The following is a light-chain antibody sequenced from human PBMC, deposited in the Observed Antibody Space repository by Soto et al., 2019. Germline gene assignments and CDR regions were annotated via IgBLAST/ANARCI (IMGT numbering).Light chain of an antibody. V-gene: IGKV1-39*01. CDR2: VAS. CDR3: QQSYSQWT. Sequence: DIKMKQSPAALSASVGDSVTITCRASQNIASSVNWYQQKPGEAPKLLIYVASSLQSGVPSRFSGSGSGTDFTFTISSLQPEDFATYYCQQSYSQWTFGQGTKVDI. CDR1: QNIASS. J-gene: IGKJ1*01.